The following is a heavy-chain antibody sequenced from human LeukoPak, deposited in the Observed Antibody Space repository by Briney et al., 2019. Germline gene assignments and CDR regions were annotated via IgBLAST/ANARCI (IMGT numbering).Heavy chain of an antibody. CDR1: GFTFSSYA. Sequence: PGGSLRLSCAASGFTFSSYAMHWVRQAPGKGLEWVAVISYDGSNKYYADSVKGRFTISRDNSKNTLYLQMNSLRAEDTAVYYCARDQFDIVVVPAARAYSPENYYYYYMDVWGKGTTVTVSS. J-gene: IGHJ6*03. D-gene: IGHD2-2*01. V-gene: IGHV3-30*04. CDR2: ISYDGSNK. CDR3: ARDQFDIVVVPAARAYSPENYYYYYMDV.